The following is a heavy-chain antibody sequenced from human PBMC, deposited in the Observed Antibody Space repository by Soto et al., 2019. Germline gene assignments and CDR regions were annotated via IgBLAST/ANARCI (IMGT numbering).Heavy chain of an antibody. J-gene: IGHJ4*02. CDR1: GFTFSSYG. D-gene: IGHD5-12*01. CDR3: ARGEAYSGYDQDFDY. CDR2: IWYDGSNK. Sequence: GGSLSLSCAASGFTFSSYGMHWVRQAPGKGLEWVAVIWYDGSNKYYADSVKGRFTISRDNSKNTLYLQMNSLRAEDTAVYYCARGEAYSGYDQDFDYWGQGTLVTVSS. V-gene: IGHV3-33*01.